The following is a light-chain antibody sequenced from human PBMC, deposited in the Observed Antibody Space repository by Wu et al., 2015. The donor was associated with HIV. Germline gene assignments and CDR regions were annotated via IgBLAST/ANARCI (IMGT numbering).Light chain of an antibody. CDR3: QQYGRSPFT. CDR1: QSVISSY. V-gene: IGKV3-20*01. J-gene: IGKJ3*01. Sequence: EIVLTQSPDTLSLSPGERATLSCRASQSVISSYLAWYQHRPGQAPRLLIYGASNRATDIPDRFSGSGSGTDFTLTISRLEPEDFAVYYCQQYGRSPFTFGPGTKVEIK. CDR2: GAS.